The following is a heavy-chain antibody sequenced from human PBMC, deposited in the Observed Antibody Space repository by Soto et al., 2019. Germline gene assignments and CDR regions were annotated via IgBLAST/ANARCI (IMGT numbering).Heavy chain of an antibody. CDR1: GGSISSSSYY. CDR2: IYYSGST. D-gene: IGHD3-10*01. V-gene: IGHV4-39*07. J-gene: IGHJ6*02. CDR3: ARHYLPFLYGSGPWDV. Sequence: SETLSLTCTVSGGSISSSSYYWGWIRQPPGKGLEWIGYIYYSGSTYYNPSLKSRVTISVDTSKNQFSLRLSSVTAADTAVYYCARHYLPFLYGSGPWDVWGQGTTVTVSS.